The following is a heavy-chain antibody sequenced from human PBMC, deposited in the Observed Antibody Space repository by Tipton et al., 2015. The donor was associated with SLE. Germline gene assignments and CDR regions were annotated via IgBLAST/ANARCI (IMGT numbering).Heavy chain of an antibody. CDR1: ADFTAIYY. J-gene: IGHJ3*02. V-gene: IGHV4-4*09. CDR3: VRGGGHI. CDR2: ISTSGNA. Sequence: TLSLTCTVSADFTAIYYWSWIRQPPGKALEWIGYISTSGNANYNPSLKSRVTISVDTSKNQFSLRLNSVTAADTAMYYCVRGGGHIRGQGTMVTVSS. D-gene: IGHD2-15*01.